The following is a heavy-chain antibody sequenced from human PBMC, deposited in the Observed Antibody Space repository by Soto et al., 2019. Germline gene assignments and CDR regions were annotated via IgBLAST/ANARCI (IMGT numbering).Heavy chain of an antibody. J-gene: IGHJ3*02. D-gene: IGHD2-2*01. CDR1: GYTFTSYG. Sequence: ASVKVSCQASGYTFTSYGISWVRQAPGQGLEWMGWISAYNGNTNYAQKLQGRVTMTTDTSTSTAYMELRSLRSDDTAVYYCAIXDYCSSTSCSPGDAFDIWGQGTMVTVSS. CDR2: ISAYNGNT. CDR3: AIXDYCSSTSCSPGDAFDI. V-gene: IGHV1-18*04.